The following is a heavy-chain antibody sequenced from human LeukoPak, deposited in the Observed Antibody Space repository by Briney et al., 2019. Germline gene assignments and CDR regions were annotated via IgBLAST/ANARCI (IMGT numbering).Heavy chain of an antibody. V-gene: IGHV4-59*01. J-gene: IGHJ4*02. CDR1: GGSISSYY. CDR2: IYYSGST. D-gene: IGHD4-17*01. Sequence: SETLSLTCTVSGGSISSYYWSWIRQPPGKGLEWIGYIYYSGSTNYNPSLKSRVTISVDTSKNQFSLKLSSVTAADTAVYYCARGEDDDGDYVHDYWGQGTLVTVSS. CDR3: ARGEDDDGDYVHDY.